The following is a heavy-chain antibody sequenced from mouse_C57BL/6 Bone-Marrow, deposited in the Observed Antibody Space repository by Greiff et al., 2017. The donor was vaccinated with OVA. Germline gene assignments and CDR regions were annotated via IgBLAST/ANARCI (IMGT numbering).Heavy chain of an antibody. Sequence: VQLQQSGAELARPGASVKLSCKASGYTFTSYGISWVKQRTGQGLEWIGEIYPRSGNTYYNEKFKGKATLTADKSSSTAYMELRSLTSEDSAVYFCAREGNYYGNYVAFFDYWGQGTTLTVSS. D-gene: IGHD2-1*01. CDR1: GYTFTSYG. J-gene: IGHJ2*01. V-gene: IGHV1-81*01. CDR3: AREGNYYGNYVAFFDY. CDR2: IYPRSGNT.